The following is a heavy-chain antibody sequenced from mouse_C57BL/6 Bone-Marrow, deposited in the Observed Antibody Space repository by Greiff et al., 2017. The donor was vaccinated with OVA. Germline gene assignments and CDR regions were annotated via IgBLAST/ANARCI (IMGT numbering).Heavy chain of an antibody. J-gene: IGHJ2*01. CDR1: GYAFTNYL. D-gene: IGHD1-1*01. CDR2: INPGSGGT. CDR3: ARRGHITTVVAPLFDY. V-gene: IGHV1-54*01. Sequence: QVQLQQSGAELVRPGTSVKVSCKASGYAFTNYLIEWVKQRPGQGLEWIGVINPGSGGTNYNEKLKGKATLTADKSSSTAYMQLSSLTSEDSAVYFCARRGHITTVVAPLFDYWGQGTTLTVSS.